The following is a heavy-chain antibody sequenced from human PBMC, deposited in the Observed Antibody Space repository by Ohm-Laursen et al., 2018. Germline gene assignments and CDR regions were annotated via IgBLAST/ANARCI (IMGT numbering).Heavy chain of an antibody. J-gene: IGHJ4*02. V-gene: IGHV1-46*01. CDR1: GYTFTSYY. D-gene: IGHD3-16*02. CDR2: INPSGGST. CDR3: ARDRSLYYFDY. Sequence: SVTVSCKASGYTFTSYYMHWVRQAPGQGLEWMGIINPSGGSTSYAQKFQGRVTMTRDTSTSTVYMELSSLRSEDTAVYYCARDRSLYYFDYWGQGTLVTVSS.